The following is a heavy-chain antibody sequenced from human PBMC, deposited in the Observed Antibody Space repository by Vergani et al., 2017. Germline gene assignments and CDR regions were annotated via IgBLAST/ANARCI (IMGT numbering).Heavy chain of an antibody. Sequence: QVPLVESGGGVVQPGRSLRLSCAASGFTLSSYGMHWVRQAPGKGMEWVAIIWYDGRNKYYSDSLEGRFTITRDKSKNTLYLQRNSLIAEDTAVYYCARDRDGYNTDYYGMDVWGQGTTVTVSS. CDR1: GFTLSSYG. D-gene: IGHD5-24*01. J-gene: IGHJ6*02. CDR3: ARDRDGYNTDYYGMDV. V-gene: IGHV3-33*01. CDR2: IWYDGRNK.